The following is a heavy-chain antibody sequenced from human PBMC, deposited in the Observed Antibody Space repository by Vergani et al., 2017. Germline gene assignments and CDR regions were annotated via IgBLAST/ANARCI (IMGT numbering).Heavy chain of an antibody. CDR1: GFTFSSYS. CDR2: IISSSSYI. D-gene: IGHD3/OR15-3a*01. CDR3: ARGVLDSKYRHNWFGP. V-gene: IGHV3-21*01. Sequence: EVQLVESGGGLVKRGGSLRLSCAASGFTFSSYSMHWVRQAPGKGLELVSSIISSSSYIHYSDSLKGRFTISRDNAKSSLYLQMNSLRAEDTGVYYCARGVLDSKYRHNWFGPWGQGTVVTVSS. J-gene: IGHJ5*02.